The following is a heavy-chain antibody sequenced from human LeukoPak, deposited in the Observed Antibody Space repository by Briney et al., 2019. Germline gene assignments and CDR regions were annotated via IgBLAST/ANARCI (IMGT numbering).Heavy chain of an antibody. CDR2: IYYSGST. Sequence: LRLSCAASGFTFSDYYMGWIRQHPGKGLEWIGYIYYSGSTYYNPSLKSRVTISVDTSKNQFSLKLSSVTAADTAVYYCASNGAGNDYWGQGTLVTVSS. V-gene: IGHV4-31*02. CDR3: ASNGAGNDY. J-gene: IGHJ4*02. CDR1: GFTFSDYY. D-gene: IGHD1-26*01.